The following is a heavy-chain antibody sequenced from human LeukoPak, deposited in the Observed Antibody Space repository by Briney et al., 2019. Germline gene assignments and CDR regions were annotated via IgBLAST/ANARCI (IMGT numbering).Heavy chain of an antibody. J-gene: IGHJ3*02. CDR1: GYTFTDYY. CDR2: VDPEDGET. Sequence: ASVKLSCKVSGYTFTDYYMHWVQQAPGKGREWMGLVDPEDGETIYAEKFQGRVTITADTSTDTAYMELSSLRSEDTAVYYCATGHGGKMLADAFDIWGQGTMVTVSS. CDR3: ATGHGGKMLADAFDI. D-gene: IGHD4-23*01. V-gene: IGHV1-69-2*01.